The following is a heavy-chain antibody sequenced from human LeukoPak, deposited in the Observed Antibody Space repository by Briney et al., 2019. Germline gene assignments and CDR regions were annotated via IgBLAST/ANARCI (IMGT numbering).Heavy chain of an antibody. CDR3: ARGYQRPDY. Sequence: GGSLRLSCAASGFTFSTYTMNWVRQAPGKGLEWVSSISSSSNIYYADSVKGRFTISRDNAMNSVYLQMNSLRVEDTAAYYCARGYQRPDYWGQGTLITVSS. V-gene: IGHV3-21*01. D-gene: IGHD2-2*01. CDR1: GFTFSTYT. CDR2: ISSSSNI. J-gene: IGHJ4*02.